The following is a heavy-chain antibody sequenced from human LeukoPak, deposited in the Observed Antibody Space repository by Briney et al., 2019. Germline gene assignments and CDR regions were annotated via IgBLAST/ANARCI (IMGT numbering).Heavy chain of an antibody. CDR3: ARQPELSVRRFDY. Sequence: SETLSLTCTVSGGSISSSSYSWGWIRQPPGKGLEWIGSIYYNGNTYYNASLKSRVAISVDTSKNQSSLKLSSVTAADTAVYYCARQPELSVRRFDYWGQGTLVTVSS. V-gene: IGHV4-39*01. CDR1: GGSISSSSYS. D-gene: IGHD3-10*01. J-gene: IGHJ4*02. CDR2: IYYNGNT.